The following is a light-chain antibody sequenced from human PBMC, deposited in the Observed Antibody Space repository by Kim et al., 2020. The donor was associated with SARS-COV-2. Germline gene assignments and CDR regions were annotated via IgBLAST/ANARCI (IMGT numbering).Light chain of an antibody. CDR1: SSSDGSQT. CDR2: NNN. Sequence: GQAVINTITGSSSSDGSQTVSWYQENPEAAPIRLIINNNHSPSGIPDRSSVYKCITLAALTISGLQSDDEADYNFAAWEDSFNGLEFGGGTKLTV. CDR3: AAWEDSFNGLE. J-gene: IGLJ3*02. V-gene: IGLV1-44*01.